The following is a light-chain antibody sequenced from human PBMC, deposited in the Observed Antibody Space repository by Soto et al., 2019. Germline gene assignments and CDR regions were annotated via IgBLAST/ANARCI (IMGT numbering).Light chain of an antibody. CDR1: SSDVGGYNY. Sequence: ALTQPRSVSGSPGQSVTISCTGTSSDVGGYNYVSWYQQHPGKAPKLMIYDVSKRPSGVPDRFSGSKSGNTASLTISGLQAEDEADYYCCSYAGSYTFAVFGTGTKVTVL. CDR3: CSYAGSYTFAV. CDR2: DVS. V-gene: IGLV2-11*01. J-gene: IGLJ1*01.